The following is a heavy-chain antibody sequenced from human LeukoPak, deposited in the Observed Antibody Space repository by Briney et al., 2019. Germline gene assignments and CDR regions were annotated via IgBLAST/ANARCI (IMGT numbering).Heavy chain of an antibody. D-gene: IGHD3-9*01. CDR1: GCTLTELS. V-gene: IGHV1-24*01. CDR2: FDPEDGET. CDR3: ATDLTYYFDY. Sequence: ASVKVSCKVSGCTLTELSMHWVRQAPGKGLEWMGGFDPEDGETIYAQRFQGRVTMTEDTSTDTAYMELSSLRSEDTAVYYCATDLTYYFDYWGQGTLVTVSS. J-gene: IGHJ4*02.